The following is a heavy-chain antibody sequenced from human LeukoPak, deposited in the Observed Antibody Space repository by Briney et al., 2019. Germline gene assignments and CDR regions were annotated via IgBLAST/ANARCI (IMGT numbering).Heavy chain of an antibody. CDR2: INPSGGST. CDR3: ARDDYGGNSFVDY. V-gene: IGHV1-46*01. CDR1: GYTFTSYY. Sequence: ASVKVSCKPSGYTFTSYYMHWVRQAPGQGLEWMGIINPSGGSTSYAQKFQGRVTMTRDMSTSTVYMELSSLRSEDTAVYYCARDDYGGNSFVDYWGQGTLVTVSS. D-gene: IGHD4-23*01. J-gene: IGHJ4*02.